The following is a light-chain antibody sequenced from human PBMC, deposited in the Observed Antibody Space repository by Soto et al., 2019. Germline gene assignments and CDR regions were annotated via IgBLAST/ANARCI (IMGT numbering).Light chain of an antibody. CDR2: NNN. Sequence: QSVLTQPPSASGPPGQMVTISCSGSSSNIGSNTVNWYQQLPGTAPKLLIYNNNQRPSGVPDRFSGSNSGTSASLAISGLQSDDEADYYCASWDDSLNGRGVVVTGTKLTVL. V-gene: IGLV1-44*01. CDR1: SSNIGSNT. CDR3: ASWDDSLNGRGV. J-gene: IGLJ1*01.